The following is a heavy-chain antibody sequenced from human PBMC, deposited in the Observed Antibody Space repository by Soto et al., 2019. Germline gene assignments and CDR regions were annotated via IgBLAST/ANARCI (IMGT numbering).Heavy chain of an antibody. J-gene: IGHJ4*02. CDR3: ARDCGRCYSGFDS. Sequence: GGSLRLSCAASGFIVSSTYMSWVRQAPRKGLEWVSITYSGGSTHYADSVQGRFTISRDNAKKSLYLEINSLRAEDTAVYYCARDCGRCYSGFDSWGQGTLVTVSS. D-gene: IGHD2-15*01. V-gene: IGHV3-53*01. CDR2: TYSGGST. CDR1: GFIVSSTY.